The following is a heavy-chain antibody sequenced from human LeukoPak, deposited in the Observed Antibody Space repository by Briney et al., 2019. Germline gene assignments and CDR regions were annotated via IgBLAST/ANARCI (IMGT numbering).Heavy chain of an antibody. J-gene: IGHJ3*02. V-gene: IGHV1-2*02. CDR3: ARPYSSSPDAFDI. D-gene: IGHD6-6*01. CDR1: GYTFTGYY. Sequence: GASVKVSCKASGYTFTGYYMHWVRQAPGQGLEWMGWINPNSGGANYVQKFQGRVTMTRDTSISTAYMELSRLRSDDTAVYYCARPYSSSPDAFDIWGQGTMVTVSS. CDR2: INPNSGGA.